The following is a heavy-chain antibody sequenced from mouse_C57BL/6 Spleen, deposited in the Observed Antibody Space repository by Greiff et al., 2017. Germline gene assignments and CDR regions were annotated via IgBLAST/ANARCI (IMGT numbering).Heavy chain of an antibody. J-gene: IGHJ1*03. V-gene: IGHV1-82*01. Sequence: QLQQSGPELVKPGASVKISCKASGYAFSSSWMNWVKQRPGKGLEWIGRIYPGDGDTNYNGKFKGKATLTADKSSSTAYMQLSSLTSEDSAVYFCARRRGERYFDVWGTGTTVTVSS. CDR3: ARRRGERYFDV. CDR2: IYPGDGDT. CDR1: GYAFSSSW.